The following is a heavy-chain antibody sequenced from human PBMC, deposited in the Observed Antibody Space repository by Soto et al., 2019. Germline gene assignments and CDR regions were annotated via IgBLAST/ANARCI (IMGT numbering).Heavy chain of an antibody. V-gene: IGHV1-3*01. CDR1: GYIFTSYY. Sequence: ASVKVSCKASGYIFTSYYIHWVRQAPGQRLEWMGWINAGNGNTKYSQKFQGRVTITRDTSASTAYMELSSLRSEDTAVYYCARVSGWYHLDYWGQGTLVTVSS. J-gene: IGHJ4*02. D-gene: IGHD6-19*01. CDR2: INAGNGNT. CDR3: ARVSGWYHLDY.